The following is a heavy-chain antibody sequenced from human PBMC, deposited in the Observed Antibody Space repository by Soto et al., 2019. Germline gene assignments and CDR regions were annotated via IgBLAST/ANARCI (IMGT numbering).Heavy chain of an antibody. CDR1: GFTLKNYA. V-gene: IGHV3-23*01. D-gene: IGHD2-15*01. CDR2: ISGSGGST. Sequence: GGSLRLSCAGSGFTLKNYAMSWFRQAPGKGLEWVSGISGSGGSTYYTDSVKGRFTMSRDNSKNTLYLQMNSLRAEDTAVYYCAKWYCSGGSCYPTFDSWGQGTLVTVSS. CDR3: AKWYCSGGSCYPTFDS. J-gene: IGHJ4*02.